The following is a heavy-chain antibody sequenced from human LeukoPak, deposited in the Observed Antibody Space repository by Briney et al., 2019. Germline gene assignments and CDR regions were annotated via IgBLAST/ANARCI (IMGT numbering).Heavy chain of an antibody. CDR2: ISAYNGNT. Sequence: LVASVKVSCKASGYTFTSYGISWVRQAPGQGLEWMGWISAYNGNTNYAQKLQGRVTMTTDTSTSTAYMELRSLRSDDTAAYYCAWGGDASIYYYYYYGMDVWGQGTTVTVSS. V-gene: IGHV1-18*01. CDR1: GYTFTSYG. CDR3: AWGGDASIYYYYYYGMDV. J-gene: IGHJ6*02. D-gene: IGHD2-21*02.